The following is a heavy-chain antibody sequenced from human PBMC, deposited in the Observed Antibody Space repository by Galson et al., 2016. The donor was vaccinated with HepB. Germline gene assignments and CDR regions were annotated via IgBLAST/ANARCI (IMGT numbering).Heavy chain of an antibody. J-gene: IGHJ1*01. CDR2: INVGNDNT. D-gene: IGHD5-12*01. CDR3: AGEIPYSDSGFDD. V-gene: IGHV1-3*01. Sequence: SVKVSCKASGYTLTSYAMHWVRQAPGHRLEWMGWINVGNDNTRFSQKFQGRVTFTWDTSATTAYMELSNLRSEDTAVYFCAGEIPYSDSGFDDWGQGTLVTVSS. CDR1: GYTLTSYA.